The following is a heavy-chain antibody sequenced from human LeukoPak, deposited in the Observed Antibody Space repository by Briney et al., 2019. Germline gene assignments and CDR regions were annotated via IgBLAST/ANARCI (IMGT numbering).Heavy chain of an antibody. J-gene: IGHJ4*02. CDR3: ARSVRAAGKSPGFDS. Sequence: GGSLRLSCGDSGYTFTGYHMNWVRQAPGKGLEWVSTIDVSATDTYYPDSVKGRFTISRDDSKNMLYLQMNSLRGEDTAVYYCARSVRAAGKSPGFDSWGPGSLVTVSP. CDR1: GYTFTGYH. D-gene: IGHD6-13*01. CDR2: IDVSATDT. V-gene: IGHV3-23*05.